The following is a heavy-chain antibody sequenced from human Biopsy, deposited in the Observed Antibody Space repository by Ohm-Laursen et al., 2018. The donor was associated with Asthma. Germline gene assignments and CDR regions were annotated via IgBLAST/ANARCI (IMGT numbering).Heavy chain of an antibody. CDR1: SGSGGYMRSGNYY. Sequence: SDTLSLTCSLSSGSGGYMRSGNYYWGGIRQPPGKGLEWIGSIYYSGTTYYNPSLESRVTVSADTSKNQFSLKLTSVTAADTAVYYCVRGSSSWHHGPFHYYYGLDVWGQGTTATVSS. J-gene: IGHJ6*02. V-gene: IGHV4-39*01. D-gene: IGHD6-13*01. CDR2: IYYSGTT. CDR3: VRGSSSWHHGPFHYYYGLDV.